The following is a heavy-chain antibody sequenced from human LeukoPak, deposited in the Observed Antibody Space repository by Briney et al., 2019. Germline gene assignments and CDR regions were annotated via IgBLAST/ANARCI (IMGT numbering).Heavy chain of an antibody. V-gene: IGHV3-30*04. Sequence: GGSLRLSCAASGFTFSSYAMRWVRQAPGKGLEWVAVISYDGSNKYYADSVKGRFTISRDNSKNTLYLQMNSLRAEDTAVYYCARGPPRKFLEWLLPPADYWGQGTLVTVSS. J-gene: IGHJ4*02. CDR3: ARGPPRKFLEWLLPPADY. CDR2: ISYDGSNK. D-gene: IGHD3-3*01. CDR1: GFTFSSYA.